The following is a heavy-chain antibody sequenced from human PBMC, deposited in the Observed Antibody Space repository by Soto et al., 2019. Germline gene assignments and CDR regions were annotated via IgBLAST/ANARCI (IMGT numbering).Heavy chain of an antibody. D-gene: IGHD3-3*01. V-gene: IGHV1-8*01. CDR3: ARHQILRFWELLGGHYYYYGMDI. J-gene: IGHJ6*04. CDR2: MNPNSGNT. Sequence: ASVKVSCKASGYTFTSYDINWVRQATGQGLEWMGWMNPNSGNTGYAQKFQGRVTMTRNTSISTAYMELSSLRSEDTAVYYCARHQILRFWELLGGHYYYYGMDIWGERSTVTVSS. CDR1: GYTFTSYD.